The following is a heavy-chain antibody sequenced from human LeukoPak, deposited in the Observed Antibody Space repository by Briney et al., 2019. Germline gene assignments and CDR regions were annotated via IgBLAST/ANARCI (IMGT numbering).Heavy chain of an antibody. J-gene: IGHJ4*02. CDR1: GFTFSSYW. Sequence: PGGSLRLSCTASGFTFSSYWMTWVRQAPGKGLEWVANIKQDGSEKNYLDSVKGRFTISRDIAKDSLYLQMNSLRAEDTAVYYCAKDLRRGVVAVAGTGFDYWGQGTLVTVSS. CDR2: IKQDGSEK. CDR3: AKDLRRGVVAVAGTGFDY. V-gene: IGHV3-7*01. D-gene: IGHD6-19*01.